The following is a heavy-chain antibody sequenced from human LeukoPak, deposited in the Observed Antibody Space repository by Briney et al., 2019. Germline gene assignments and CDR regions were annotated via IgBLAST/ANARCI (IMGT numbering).Heavy chain of an antibody. CDR2: ISSSSSSI. V-gene: IGHV3-48*01. J-gene: IGHJ6*03. CDR3: ARVGSTMVRGAPPYYYYYYMDV. CDR1: GFTFSTYS. D-gene: IGHD3-10*01. Sequence: GGSLRLSYAASGFTFSTYSMNWVRQAPGKGLEWVSNISSSSSSIYYADSVKGRFTISRDNSKNTLYLQMNSLRAEDTAVYYCARVGSTMVRGAPPYYYYYYMDVWGKGTTVTISS.